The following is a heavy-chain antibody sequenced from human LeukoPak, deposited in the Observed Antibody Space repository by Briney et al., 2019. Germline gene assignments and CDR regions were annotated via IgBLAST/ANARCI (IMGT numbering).Heavy chain of an antibody. CDR2: IYYSGGT. J-gene: IGHJ4*02. Sequence: SETLSLTCAVFGGSLSGYYWSWIRQPPGKGLEWIGDIYYSGGTNYSPSLKSRVTISVDTSKNQFSLNLNSVTAADTAVYYCARGYGSGNPATFDYWGQGTLVTVSS. D-gene: IGHD3-10*01. V-gene: IGHV4-59*01. CDR3: ARGYGSGNPATFDY. CDR1: GGSLSGYY.